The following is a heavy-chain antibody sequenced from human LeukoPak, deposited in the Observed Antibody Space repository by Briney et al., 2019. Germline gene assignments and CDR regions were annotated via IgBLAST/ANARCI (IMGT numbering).Heavy chain of an antibody. CDR3: ARAQYSSGWYSGGLFDY. J-gene: IGHJ4*02. Sequence: GSLRLSCAASGFTVSSNYMSWIRQPPGKGLEWIGYIYYSGSTNYNPSLKSRVTISVDTSKNQFSLKLSSVTAADTAVYYCARAQYSSGWYSGGLFDYWGQGTLVTVSS. V-gene: IGHV4-59*02. CDR2: IYYSGST. CDR1: GFTVSSNY. D-gene: IGHD6-19*01.